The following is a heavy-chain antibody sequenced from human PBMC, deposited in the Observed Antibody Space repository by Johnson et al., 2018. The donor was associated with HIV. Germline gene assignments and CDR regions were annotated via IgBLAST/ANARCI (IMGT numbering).Heavy chain of an antibody. CDR1: GFTFSSYA. CDR3: ARGVLAFDV. V-gene: IGHV3-13*01. Sequence: MLLVESGGGVVQPGRSLRLSCAASGFTFSSYAMHWVRQVTGKGLEWVSGITTAGDTYYPGSVKGRFTIFRENVKNSLYLQMNSLRAGDTAVYYCARGVLAFDVWGQGTVVTVSS. CDR2: ITTAGDT. J-gene: IGHJ3*01. D-gene: IGHD5/OR15-5a*01.